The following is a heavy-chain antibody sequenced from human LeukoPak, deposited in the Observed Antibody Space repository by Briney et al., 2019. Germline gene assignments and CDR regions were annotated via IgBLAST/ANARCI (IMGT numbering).Heavy chain of an antibody. CDR2: LSGSGSST. Sequence: GGSLRLSCAASGFTFSSYAMTWVRQAPGKGLEWVSGLSGSGSSTFYADSVKGQFTISRDNSKNTLYLQMKSLRAEDTAIYYCAKDQRGVPTSPFDFWGQGTLVTVSS. J-gene: IGHJ4*02. D-gene: IGHD5-24*01. CDR3: AKDQRGVPTSPFDF. V-gene: IGHV3-23*01. CDR1: GFTFSSYA.